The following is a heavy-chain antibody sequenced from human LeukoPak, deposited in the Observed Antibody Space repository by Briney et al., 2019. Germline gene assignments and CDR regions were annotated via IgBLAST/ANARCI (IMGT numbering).Heavy chain of an antibody. Sequence: GESLKISSKGSGYRFTNYWIGWVRQMPEKGLEWMGIIYFGDSHTTYSPSFQGQVTISADRSISTAYLHWNSLKASDTAIYYCAKSAGSSSSWEFDSWGQGTLVTVSS. V-gene: IGHV5-51*01. CDR2: IYFGDSHT. CDR3: AKSAGSSSSWEFDS. CDR1: GYRFTNYW. D-gene: IGHD6-13*01. J-gene: IGHJ4*02.